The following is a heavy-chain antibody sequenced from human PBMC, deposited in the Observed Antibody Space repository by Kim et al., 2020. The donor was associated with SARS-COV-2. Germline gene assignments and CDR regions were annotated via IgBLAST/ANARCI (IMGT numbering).Heavy chain of an antibody. Sequence: ASVKVSCKTSGHFFTRDSIHWVRQAPGQGLEWMGGIDCGNGNTIYSQKFQGRVTFTTDTSASTAYMELSFLRSEDSAVYYCLGGFYFDYWGQGTLVPASS. CDR2: IDCGNGNT. CDR1: GHFFTRDS. J-gene: IGHJ4*02. CDR3: LGGFYFDY. D-gene: IGHD3-16*01. V-gene: IGHV1-3*01.